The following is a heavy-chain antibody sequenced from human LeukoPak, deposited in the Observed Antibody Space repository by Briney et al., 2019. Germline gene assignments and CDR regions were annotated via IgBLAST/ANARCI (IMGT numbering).Heavy chain of an antibody. CDR2: ISGSGGST. V-gene: IGHV3-23*01. CDR1: GFTFSSYA. J-gene: IGHJ4*02. D-gene: IGHD3-10*01. Sequence: PGGSLRLSCAASGFTFSSYAMSWVRQAPGKGLEWVSAISGSGGSTYYADSVKGRFTISRDNSKNTLYLQMNTLRAEDTAVYYCAKGAGGSYGLYYFDYWGQGALVTVSS. CDR3: AKGAGGSYGLYYFDY.